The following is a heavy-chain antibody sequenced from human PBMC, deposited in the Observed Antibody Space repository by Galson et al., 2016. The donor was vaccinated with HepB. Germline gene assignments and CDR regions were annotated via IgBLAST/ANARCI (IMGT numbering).Heavy chain of an antibody. CDR2: IYYSGRT. CDR1: GESFSGYF. J-gene: IGHJ4*02. D-gene: IGHD5/OR15-5a*01. V-gene: IGHV4-59*04. Sequence: ETLSLTCSFFGESFSGYFWTWIRQSPGVGLEWIGGIYYSGRTYYNPSLKSRVSMSVDTSRNQFSLRLNSVTAADTAVYFCARPMFSDYFTLFAYWGQGILVTVSS. CDR3: ARPMFSDYFTLFAY.